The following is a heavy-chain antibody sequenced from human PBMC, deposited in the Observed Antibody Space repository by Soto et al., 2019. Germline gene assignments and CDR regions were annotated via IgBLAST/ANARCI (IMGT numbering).Heavy chain of an antibody. D-gene: IGHD3-3*01. CDR3: GKSRWSGSSLIDY. CDR2: INNDGSRT. V-gene: IGHV3-74*01. J-gene: IGHJ4*02. CDR1: GFTFTDSW. Sequence: EVQLVESGGGLVQPGGSLRLSCVVSGFTFTDSWMYWVRQVPGEGLVWVSFINNDGSRTNYADSVKGRFTISRDNAKNTRYLQMNSLRAEDTAMYYCGKSRWSGSSLIDYWGQGTLVTVSS.